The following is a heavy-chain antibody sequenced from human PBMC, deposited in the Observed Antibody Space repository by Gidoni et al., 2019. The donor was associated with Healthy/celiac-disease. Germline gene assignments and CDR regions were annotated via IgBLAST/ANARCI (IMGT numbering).Heavy chain of an antibody. D-gene: IGHD3-3*01. Sequence: QVQLQQWGAGLLKPSETLSLTCAVYGGSFSGYYWSWIRQPPGKGLEWIGEINHSGSTNYNPSLKSRVTISVDTSKNQFSLKLSSVTAADTAVYYCARWGVRLWLLSTDAFDIWGQGTMVTVSS. CDR2: INHSGST. CDR1: GGSFSGYY. J-gene: IGHJ3*02. V-gene: IGHV4-34*01. CDR3: ARWGVRLWLLSTDAFDI.